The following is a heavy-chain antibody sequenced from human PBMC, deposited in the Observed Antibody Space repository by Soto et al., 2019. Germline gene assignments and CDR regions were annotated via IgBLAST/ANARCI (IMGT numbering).Heavy chain of an antibody. CDR2: ISGSGGST. V-gene: IGHV3-23*01. CDR1: GFTFSSYA. CDR3: AKGLGAIVVRSTGFDP. J-gene: IGHJ5*02. D-gene: IGHD2-2*01. Sequence: EVQLLESGGGLVQPGGSLRLSCAASGFTFSSYAMSWVRQAPGKGLEWVSAISGSGGSTYYADSVKGRFTISRDNSKNTLSLEMNSLRAGDTAVYYCAKGLGAIVVRSTGFDPWGQGTLVTVSS.